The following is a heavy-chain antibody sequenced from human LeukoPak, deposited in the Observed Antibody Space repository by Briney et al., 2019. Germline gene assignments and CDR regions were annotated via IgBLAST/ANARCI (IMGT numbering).Heavy chain of an antibody. Sequence: ASVKVSCKASRGTFSNNVISWVRQAPGQGLEWMGGIIPIFGTANYAQKFQSRVTITADKSTSTAYMELSSLRSEDTAVYYCAMTRQCPFDYWGQGTLVTVSS. CDR3: AMTRQCPFDY. CDR1: RGTFSNNV. D-gene: IGHD6-19*01. J-gene: IGHJ4*02. CDR2: IIPIFGTA. V-gene: IGHV1-69*06.